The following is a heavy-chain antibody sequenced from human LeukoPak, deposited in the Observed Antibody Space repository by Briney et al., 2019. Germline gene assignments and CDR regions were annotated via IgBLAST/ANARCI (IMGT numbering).Heavy chain of an antibody. CDR3: AREAPISDSGNYYKSLGY. D-gene: IGHD3-10*01. CDR2: ISCSGTI. J-gene: IGHJ4*02. Sequence: SEAPFPTCTGSWGSLNYFWSWVRQPPGEGLEWVGRISCSGTITYNPALQSRLSISIDTSKNQFSLKLMSVTAADTAVYYCAREAPISDSGNYYKSLGYWGQGTLVTVSS. V-gene: IGHV4-4*07. CDR1: WGSLNYF.